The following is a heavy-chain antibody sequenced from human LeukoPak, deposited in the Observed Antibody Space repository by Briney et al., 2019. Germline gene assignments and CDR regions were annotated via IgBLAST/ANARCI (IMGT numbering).Heavy chain of an antibody. J-gene: IGHJ4*02. Sequence: SETLSLTCTVSGGSISSSSYYWGWIRQPPGKGLEWIGSIYYSGSTYYNPSLKSRVTISVDTSKNQFSLKLSSVTAADTAVYYCAILPAVAGNRNSDHWGQGTLVTVSS. CDR1: GGSISSSSYY. CDR3: AILPAVAGNRNSDH. D-gene: IGHD6-19*01. V-gene: IGHV4-39*01. CDR2: IYYSGST.